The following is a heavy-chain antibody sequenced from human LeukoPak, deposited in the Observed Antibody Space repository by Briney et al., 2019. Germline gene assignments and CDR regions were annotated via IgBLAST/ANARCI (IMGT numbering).Heavy chain of an antibody. CDR3: AKGRRDGYNVDY. D-gene: IGHD5-24*01. CDR1: GFTFDDYA. CDR2: SSGDGGST. J-gene: IGHJ4*02. Sequence: GGALRLSCAASGFTFDDYAMHWVRQAPGKGLEWVSLSSGDGGSTYYADSVKGRFIITRDNSKNSLYMQMNSLRTEDTALYYCAKGRRDGYNVDYWGQGTLVTVSS. V-gene: IGHV3-43*02.